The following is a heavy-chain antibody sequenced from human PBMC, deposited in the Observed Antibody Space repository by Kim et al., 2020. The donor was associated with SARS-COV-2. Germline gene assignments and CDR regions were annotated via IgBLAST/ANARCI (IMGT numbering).Heavy chain of an antibody. D-gene: IGHD5-18*01. CDR2: ISYDGSNK. CDR1: GFTFSSYA. J-gene: IGHJ4*02. CDR3: ARDSFRDTAMALFDY. Sequence: GGSLRLSCAASGFTFSSYAMHWVRQAPGKGLEWVAVISYDGSNKYYADSVKGRFTISRDNSKNTLYLQMNSLRAEDTAVYYCARDSFRDTAMALFDYWGQGTLVTVSS. V-gene: IGHV3-30*04.